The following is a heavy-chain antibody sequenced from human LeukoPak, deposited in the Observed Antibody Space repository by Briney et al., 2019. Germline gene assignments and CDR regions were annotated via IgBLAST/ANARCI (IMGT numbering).Heavy chain of an antibody. CDR2: IYSGGST. V-gene: IGHV3-53*01. Sequence: GGSLRLSFAASGFTVSSNYMSWVRQAPGKGLEWVSVIYSGGSTYYADSVKGRFTISRDNSKNTLYLQMNSLRVEDTAVYYCAREIYCSASSCTGGVFDIWGQGTMVTVSS. D-gene: IGHD2-15*01. CDR3: AREIYCSASSCTGGVFDI. J-gene: IGHJ3*02. CDR1: GFTVSSNY.